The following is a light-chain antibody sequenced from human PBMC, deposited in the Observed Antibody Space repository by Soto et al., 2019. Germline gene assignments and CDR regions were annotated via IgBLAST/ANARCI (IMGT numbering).Light chain of an antibody. CDR3: QPYGSSPYT. CDR2: GAS. J-gene: IGKJ2*01. V-gene: IGKV3-20*01. Sequence: EIVLTQSPGTLSLSPGEGATLSCRASQSVSSSYLAWYQQKPGQAPRLLLYGASSWATNIPDRFSGSGSGTDLTITNSRLDHADFAGDYCQPYGSSPYTFGQRTQLPIK. CDR1: QSVSSSY.